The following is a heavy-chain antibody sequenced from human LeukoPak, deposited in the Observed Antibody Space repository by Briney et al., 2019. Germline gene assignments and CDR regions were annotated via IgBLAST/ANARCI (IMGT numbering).Heavy chain of an antibody. CDR1: GFTFSSYW. CDR2: ISSSSSYI. J-gene: IGHJ5*02. D-gene: IGHD3-9*01. Sequence: GGSLRLSCAASGFTFSSYWMSWVRQAPGKGLEWVSSISSSSSYIYYADSVKGRFTISRDNAKNSLYLQMNSLRAEDTAVYYCARNGERMSDILSWFDPWGQGTLVTVSS. CDR3: ARNGERMSDILSWFDP. V-gene: IGHV3-21*01.